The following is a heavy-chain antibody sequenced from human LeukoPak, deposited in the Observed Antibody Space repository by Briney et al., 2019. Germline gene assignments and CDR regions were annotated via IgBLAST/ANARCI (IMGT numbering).Heavy chain of an antibody. CDR1: GFTFSSYG. Sequence: PGGSLRLSCAASGFTFSSYGMHWVRQAPGKGLEWVAYIRYHGSNINYADSVKGRFTISRDNSKDTLFLQMSSLRAEDTAVYYCAKVFTGYCGSTSCPFDSWGQGTLVTVSS. CDR2: IRYHGSNI. D-gene: IGHD2-2*01. CDR3: AKVFTGYCGSTSCPFDS. V-gene: IGHV3-30*02. J-gene: IGHJ4*02.